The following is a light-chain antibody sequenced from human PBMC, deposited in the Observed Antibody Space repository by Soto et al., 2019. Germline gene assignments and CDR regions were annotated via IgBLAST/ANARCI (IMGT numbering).Light chain of an antibody. CDR2: DES. J-gene: IGKJ2*01. V-gene: IGKV1-39*01. CDR3: QQSYRTPYT. CDR1: QTINIY. Sequence: DIQMTQSPSSLSASVGDRVTISCRASQTINIYLSWYQQKPGKVPKLLIYDESTLQSGVPSRFSGSGSGTDFTLTINNLQPEDFATYYCQQSYRTPYTFGQGTKL.